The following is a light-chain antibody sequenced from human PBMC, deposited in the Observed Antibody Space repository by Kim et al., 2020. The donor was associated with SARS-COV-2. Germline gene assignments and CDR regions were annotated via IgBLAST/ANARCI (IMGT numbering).Light chain of an antibody. CDR1: HRGSTY. V-gene: IGKV3-11*01. J-gene: IGKJ4*01. CDR3: QQRSSWPLT. Sequence: LAPAERATLSCRARHRGSTYLAWYQQRSGQAPSVLIYDASNRATGIPARFSGSGAGTDFTLTINSRQPEDFAVYYCQQRSSWPLTFAGGTKVDIK. CDR2: DAS.